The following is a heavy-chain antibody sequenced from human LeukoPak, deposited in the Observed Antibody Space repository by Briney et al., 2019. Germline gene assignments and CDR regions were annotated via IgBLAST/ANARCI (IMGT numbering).Heavy chain of an antibody. V-gene: IGHV4-34*01. D-gene: IGHD3-10*01. Sequence: SETLSLTCAVSGGSFSGYYWNWIRQPPGKGLERIGEIHHSGSTKYNPSLKSRVTISLDTSTNQLSLELSSVTAADTAVYYCARRPQYYYGSGSYTHAFDIWGQGTMVTVSS. CDR2: IHHSGST. CDR1: GGSFSGYY. J-gene: IGHJ3*02. CDR3: ARRPQYYYGSGSYTHAFDI.